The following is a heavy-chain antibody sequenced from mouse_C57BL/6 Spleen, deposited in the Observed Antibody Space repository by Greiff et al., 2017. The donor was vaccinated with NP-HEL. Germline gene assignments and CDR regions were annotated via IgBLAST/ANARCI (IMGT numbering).Heavy chain of an antibody. CDR2: IDPSDSYT. CDR1: GYTFTSYW. D-gene: IGHD1-1*01. J-gene: IGHJ1*03. V-gene: IGHV1-69*01. CDR3: ARYYYGSSYWYFDV. Sequence: QVQLQQPGAELVMPGASVKLSCKASGYTFTSYWMHWVKQRPGQGLEWIGEIDPSDSYTNYNPKFKGKSTLTVAKSSSTAYMQLSSLTSEDSAVYYCARYYYGSSYWYFDVWGTGTTVTVSS.